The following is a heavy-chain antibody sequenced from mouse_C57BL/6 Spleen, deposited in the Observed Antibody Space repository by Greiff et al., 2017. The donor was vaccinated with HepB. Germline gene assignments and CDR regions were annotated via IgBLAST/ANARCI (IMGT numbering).Heavy chain of an antibody. CDR3: ARTITTVVSYYFDY. J-gene: IGHJ2*01. Sequence: EVKLMESGPGLVKPSQSLSLTCSVTGYSITSGYYWNWIRQFPGNKLEWMGYISYDGSNNYNPSLKNRISITRDTSKNQFFLKLNSVTTEDTATYYCARTITTVVSYYFDYWGQGTTLTVSS. CDR2: ISYDGSN. D-gene: IGHD1-1*01. V-gene: IGHV3-6*01. CDR1: GYSITSGYY.